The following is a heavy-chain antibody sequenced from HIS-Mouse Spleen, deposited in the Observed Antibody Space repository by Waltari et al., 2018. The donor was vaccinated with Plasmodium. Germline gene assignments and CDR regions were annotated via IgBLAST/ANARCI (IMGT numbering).Heavy chain of an antibody. D-gene: IGHD7-27*01. Sequence: QVQLQQWGAGLLKPSETLSLTCAVYGGSFSGYYWSWIRQPPGKGLEWIGEINHSGSTNYNPSLKSRVTISVDTSKNQFSLKLSSVTAADTAVYYCAKSSKGTGDLWDYWGQGTLVTVSS. CDR1: GGSFSGYY. V-gene: IGHV4-34*01. J-gene: IGHJ4*02. CDR3: AKSSKGTGDLWDY. CDR2: INHSGST.